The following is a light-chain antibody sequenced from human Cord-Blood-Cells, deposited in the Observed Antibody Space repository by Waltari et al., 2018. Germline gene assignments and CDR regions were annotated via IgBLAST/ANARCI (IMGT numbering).Light chain of an antibody. V-gene: IGKV3-20*01. CDR2: GAS. CDR1: QSVSSSY. J-gene: IGKJ1*01. Sequence: EIVLTQSPGTLSLSPGERATLSCRASQSVSSSYLAWYQQKPGQAPRLLAYGASSEATGIPDMFMGSWSGTDFTLTISILEPEVFAVYYCQQYGSSPWTFGQGTKVEIK. CDR3: QQYGSSPWT.